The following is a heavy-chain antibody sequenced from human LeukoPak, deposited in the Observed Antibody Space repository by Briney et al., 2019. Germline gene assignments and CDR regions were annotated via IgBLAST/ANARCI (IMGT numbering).Heavy chain of an antibody. J-gene: IGHJ4*02. CDR1: GYSFTSYW. D-gene: IGHD6-13*01. V-gene: IGHV5-51*01. Sequence: GESLKISCKGSGYSFTSYWIGWVRQMPGKGLEWMRIIYPGDSDTRYSPSFQGQVTISADKSISTAYLQWSSLKASDTAMYYCARLSAPIAAAGFFPKSYYFDYWGQGTLVTVSS. CDR3: ARLSAPIAAAGFFPKSYYFDY. CDR2: IYPGDSDT.